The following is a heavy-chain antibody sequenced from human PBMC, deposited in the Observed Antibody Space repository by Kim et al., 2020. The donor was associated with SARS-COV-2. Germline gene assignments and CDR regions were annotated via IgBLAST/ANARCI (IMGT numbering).Heavy chain of an antibody. J-gene: IGHJ4*02. CDR3: ASPGRPSGYDEGFDY. D-gene: IGHD5-12*01. Sequence: SVKVSCKASGGTFSSYAISWVRQAPGQGLEWMGGIIPIFGTANYAQKFQGRVTITADESTSTAYMELSSLRSEDTAVYYCASPGRPSGYDEGFDYWGQGTLVTVSS. V-gene: IGHV1-69*13. CDR2: IIPIFGTA. CDR1: GGTFSSYA.